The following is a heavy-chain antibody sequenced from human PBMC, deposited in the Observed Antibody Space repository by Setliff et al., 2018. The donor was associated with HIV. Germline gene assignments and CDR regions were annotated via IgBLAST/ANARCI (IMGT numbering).Heavy chain of an antibody. J-gene: IGHJ4*02. CDR2: IYYSGTT. D-gene: IGHD3-3*01. Sequence: PSETLSLTCSVSGGSINSDNYYWGWIRQAPGKGLEWIGSIYYSGTTYYNPSLRGRVTISVDRSRNQFSLTLNSVTAADTAVYYCMRGRSITIFGVAYFDFWGQGTQVTVSS. CDR3: MRGRSITIFGVAYFDF. CDR1: GGSINSDNYY. V-gene: IGHV4-39*01.